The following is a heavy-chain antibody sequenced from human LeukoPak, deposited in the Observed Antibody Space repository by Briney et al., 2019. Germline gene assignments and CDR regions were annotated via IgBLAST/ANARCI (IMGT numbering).Heavy chain of an antibody. D-gene: IGHD2-2*02. V-gene: IGHV3-48*04. CDR2: ISSSSSTI. J-gene: IGHJ4*02. CDR1: GFIVSGRY. CDR3: ARNPSIVVVPAAIQGYYFDY. Sequence: GGSLRLSCAASGFIVSGRYINWVRQAPGKGLEWVSYISSSSSTIYYADSVKGRFTISRDNAKNSLYLQMNSLRAEDTAVYYCARNPSIVVVPAAIQGYYFDYWGQGTLVTVSS.